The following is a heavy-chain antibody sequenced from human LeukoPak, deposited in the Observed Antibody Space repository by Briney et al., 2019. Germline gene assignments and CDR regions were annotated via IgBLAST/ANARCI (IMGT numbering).Heavy chain of an antibody. CDR2: IYYSGST. CDR1: GGSISSYY. V-gene: IGHV4-39*01. CDR3: ARQRGDYYDSSGYIWFDP. J-gene: IGHJ5*02. D-gene: IGHD3-22*01. Sequence: SETLSLTCTVSGGSISSYYWGWIRQPPGKGLEWIGSIYYSGSTYYNPSLKSRVTISVDTSKNRFSLKLSSVTAADTAVYYCARQRGDYYDSSGYIWFDPWGQGTLVTVSS.